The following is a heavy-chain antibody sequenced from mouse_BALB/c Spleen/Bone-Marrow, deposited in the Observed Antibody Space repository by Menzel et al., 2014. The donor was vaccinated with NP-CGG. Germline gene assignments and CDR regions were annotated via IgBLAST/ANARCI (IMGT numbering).Heavy chain of an antibody. CDR3: ARFPMDY. CDR2: SRNKAYGYTT. V-gene: IGHV7-3*02. J-gene: IGHJ4*01. CDR1: GFTFTDYY. Sequence: EVQVVESGGGLVQPGGSLRLSCTTSGFTFTDYYMSWVRQPPGKALEWLAFSRNKAYGYTTEYSASVRGRFTISSDNSQSILYLQMNTLRAEDSATYYCARFPMDYWGQGTSVTVSS.